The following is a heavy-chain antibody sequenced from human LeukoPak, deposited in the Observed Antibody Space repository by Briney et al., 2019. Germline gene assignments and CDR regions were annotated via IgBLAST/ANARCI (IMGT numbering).Heavy chain of an antibody. CDR3: AKRGNDYGDYAYYFDY. D-gene: IGHD4-17*01. J-gene: IGHJ4*02. CDR2: ISGSGGST. Sequence: PGGSLRLSCAASEFIFSDYAMGWVRQAPGKGLEWVSAISGSGGSTYYADSVKGRFTISRDNSKNTLYLQMNSLRAEDTAVYYCAKRGNDYGDYAYYFDYWGQGTLVTVSS. CDR1: EFIFSDYA. V-gene: IGHV3-23*01.